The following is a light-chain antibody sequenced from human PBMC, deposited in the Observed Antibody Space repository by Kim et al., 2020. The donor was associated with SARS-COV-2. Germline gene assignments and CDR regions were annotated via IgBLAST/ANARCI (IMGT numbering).Light chain of an antibody. CDR3: QAWDSSTEV. CDR2: QDS. Sequence: SVSPGHTASLTCSGDKLGDKYACWYQQKPGQSPVLVIYQDSKRPSGIPERFSGSNSGNTATLTISGTQAMDEADYYCQAWDSSTEVFGTGTKVTVL. CDR1: KLGDKY. J-gene: IGLJ1*01. V-gene: IGLV3-1*01.